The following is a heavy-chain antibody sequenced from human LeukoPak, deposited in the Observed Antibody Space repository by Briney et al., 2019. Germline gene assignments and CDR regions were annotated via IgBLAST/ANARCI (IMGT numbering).Heavy chain of an antibody. CDR1: GGSISSGGYY. J-gene: IGHJ4*02. Sequence: SQTLSLTCTVSGGSISSGGYYWSWIRQPPGKGLEWIGYIYHSGSTYYNPSLKSRVTISVDRSKNQFSLKLSSVTAADTAAYYCASGVIVVVPAAIDYWGQGTLVTVSS. CDR2: IYHSGST. V-gene: IGHV4-30-2*01. CDR3: ASGVIVVVPAAIDY. D-gene: IGHD2-2*01.